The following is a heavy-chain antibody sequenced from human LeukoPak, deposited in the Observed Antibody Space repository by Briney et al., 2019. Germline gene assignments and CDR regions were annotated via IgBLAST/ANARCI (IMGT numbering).Heavy chain of an antibody. Sequence: SETLSLTCTVSGGSISSSSYYWGWIRQPPEKGLEWIGSIYYSGSTYYNPSLKGRVTISVDTSKNQFSLKLSSVTAADTALYYCTTRDYYGSGSYFWGQGTLVTVSS. CDR3: TTRDYYGSGSYF. J-gene: IGHJ4*02. D-gene: IGHD3-10*01. CDR1: GGSISSSSYY. CDR2: IYYSGST. V-gene: IGHV4-39*01.